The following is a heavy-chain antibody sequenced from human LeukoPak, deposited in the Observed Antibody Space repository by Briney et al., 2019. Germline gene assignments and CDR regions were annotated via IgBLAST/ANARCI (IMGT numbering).Heavy chain of an antibody. CDR1: GGSLSGYY. J-gene: IGHJ4*02. D-gene: IGHD3-16*01. Sequence: SETLSLTCAVYGGSLSGYYWSWIRQPPGKGLEWIGEILLGGSTNYNPSLKSRVTMSLDTSRNQSSLKLSSVTAADTALYYCARAPYLSPSYWGQGTLVTVSS. CDR3: ARAPYLSPSY. CDR2: ILLGGST. V-gene: IGHV4-34*12.